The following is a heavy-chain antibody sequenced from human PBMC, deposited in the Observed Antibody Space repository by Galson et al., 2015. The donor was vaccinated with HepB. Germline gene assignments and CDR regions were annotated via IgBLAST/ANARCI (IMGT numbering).Heavy chain of an antibody. CDR2: ISANNGNT. Sequence: SVKVSCKASGYTFTSYGISWVRQAPGQGLEWVGWISANNGNTNFAQKLQGRVTMTTDTSTSTVYMELRSLRSDDTAVYYCARDGAVGATAYYYYYFMDVWGKGTTVTVSS. CDR1: GYTFTSYG. J-gene: IGHJ6*03. V-gene: IGHV1-18*01. CDR3: ARDGAVGATAYYYYYFMDV. D-gene: IGHD1-26*01.